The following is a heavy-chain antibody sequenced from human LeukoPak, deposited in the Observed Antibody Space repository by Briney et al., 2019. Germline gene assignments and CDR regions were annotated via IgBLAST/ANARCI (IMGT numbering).Heavy chain of an antibody. Sequence: ASVKVSCKASGYTFTSYGLSWVRQAPGQGLEWMGWISDYNGNTSYAQKLQGRVTMTTDTSMSTAYMELRSLRSDDTAVYYCAREGSIQLWGKPYYYYYGMDVWGQGTTVTVSS. CDR2: ISDYNGNT. CDR3: AREGSIQLWGKPYYYYYGMDV. J-gene: IGHJ6*02. V-gene: IGHV1-18*01. D-gene: IGHD5-18*01. CDR1: GYTFTSYG.